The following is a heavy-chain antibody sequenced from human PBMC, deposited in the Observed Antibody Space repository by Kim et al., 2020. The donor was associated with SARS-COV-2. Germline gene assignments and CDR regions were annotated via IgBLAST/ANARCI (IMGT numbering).Heavy chain of an antibody. J-gene: IGHJ5*02. D-gene: IGHD6-13*01. CDR3: ARGKVGQQLVHGNWFDP. CDR1: GGSFSGYY. CDR2: INHSGST. V-gene: IGHV4-34*01. Sequence: SETLSLTCAVYGGSFSGYYWSWIRQPPGKGLEWIGEINHSGSTNYNPSLKSRVTISVDTSKNQFSLKLSSVTAADTAVYYCARGKVGQQLVHGNWFDPWG.